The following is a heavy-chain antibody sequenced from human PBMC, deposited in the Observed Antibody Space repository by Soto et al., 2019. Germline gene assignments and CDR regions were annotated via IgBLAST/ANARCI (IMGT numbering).Heavy chain of an antibody. D-gene: IGHD3-10*01. Sequence: SETLSLTCAVYGGSFIGYYCSFIRHPPCKWLEWIVEINHSGSTNYNPSLKSRVTISVDTTKNQFSLKLSSVTAADTAVYYCARGPAGGRKIYYYYYGMDVWGQGTTVTVSS. CDR3: ARGPAGGRKIYYYYYGMDV. CDR1: GGSFIGYY. CDR2: INHSGST. V-gene: IGHV4-34*01. J-gene: IGHJ6*02.